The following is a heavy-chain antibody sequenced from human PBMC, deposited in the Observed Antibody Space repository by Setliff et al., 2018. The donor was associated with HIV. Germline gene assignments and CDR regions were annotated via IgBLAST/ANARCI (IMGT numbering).Heavy chain of an antibody. Sequence: PSETLSLTCAVSAYSINSGYYWGRIRQSPGKGLEWIASIYHSGSTYYNPSLKSRVTISVDTSKNQFSLKLSSVTAADTAVYYCARHDGTYCGGDCYLLGYFDLWGRGTLVTSPQ. CDR1: AYSINSGYY. V-gene: IGHV4-38-2*01. D-gene: IGHD2-21*02. CDR3: ARHDGTYCGGDCYLLGYFDL. J-gene: IGHJ2*01. CDR2: IYHSGST.